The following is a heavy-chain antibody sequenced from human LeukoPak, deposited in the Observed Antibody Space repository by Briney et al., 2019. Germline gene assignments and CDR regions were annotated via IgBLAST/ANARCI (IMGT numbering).Heavy chain of an antibody. J-gene: IGHJ4*02. CDR2: IYYSGST. D-gene: IGHD2-15*01. V-gene: IGHV4-59*01. CDR1: GGSISSYY. CDR3: AGSIGYCSGGSCSIDY. Sequence: SETLSLTCTVSGGSISSYYWSWIRQPPGKGLEWIGYIYYSGSTNYNPSLKSRVTISVDTSKNQFSLKLSSVTAADTAVYYCAGSIGYCSGGSCSIDYWGQGTLVTVSS.